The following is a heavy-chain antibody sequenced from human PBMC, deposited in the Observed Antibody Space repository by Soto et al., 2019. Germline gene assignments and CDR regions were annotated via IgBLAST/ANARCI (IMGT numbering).Heavy chain of an antibody. CDR2: INPNSGGT. CDR1: GYTFTGYY. D-gene: IGHD5-12*01. V-gene: IGHV1-2*02. CDR3: ARDPLIVATITSPDWFDP. J-gene: IGHJ5*02. Sequence: VASVKVSCKASGYTFTGYYMHWVRQAPGQGLEWMGWINPNSGGTNYAQKFQGRVTMTRDTSISTAYMELSRLRSDDTAVYYCARDPLIVATITSPDWFDPWGQGTLVTVSS.